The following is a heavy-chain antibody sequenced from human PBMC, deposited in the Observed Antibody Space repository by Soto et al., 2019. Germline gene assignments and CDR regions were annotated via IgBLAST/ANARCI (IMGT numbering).Heavy chain of an antibody. J-gene: IGHJ4*02. Sequence: GGSLRLSCAVSGFTVSTNYMGWVRQAPGKGLEWVSSISSTTNYIYYADSMKGRFTVSRDNAKNSVYLDMNSLSAEDTAVYYCARESEDLTSNFDYWGQGTLVTVSS. V-gene: IGHV3-21*01. CDR2: ISSTTNYI. CDR1: GFTVSTNY. CDR3: ARESEDLTSNFDY.